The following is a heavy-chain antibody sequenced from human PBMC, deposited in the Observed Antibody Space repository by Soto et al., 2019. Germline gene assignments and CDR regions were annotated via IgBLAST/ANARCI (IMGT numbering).Heavy chain of an antibody. Sequence: EVQLVESGGGLVQPGGSLRLSCAASGFTFSSYSMNWVRQAPGKGLEWVSYISSSSSTIYYADSVKGRFPISRDNAKNSLYLQMTSLRDEDTAVYYCARDRGYCSGASCIRYSYYGMDVWGQGTTVTVSS. V-gene: IGHV3-48*02. J-gene: IGHJ6*02. CDR3: ARDRGYCSGASCIRYSYYGMDV. CDR1: GFTFSSYS. CDR2: ISSSSSTI. D-gene: IGHD2-15*01.